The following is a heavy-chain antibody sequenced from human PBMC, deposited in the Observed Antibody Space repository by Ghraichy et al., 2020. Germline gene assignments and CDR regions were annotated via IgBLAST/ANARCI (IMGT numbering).Heavy chain of an antibody. CDR2: IYYSGST. Sequence: SETLSLTCTVSGGSISSSSYYWGWIRQPPGKGLEWIGSIYYSGSTYYNPSLKSRVTISVDTSKNQFSLKLSSVTAADTAVYYCARELWFGDIFEGLYNWFDPWGQGTLVTVSS. CDR3: ARELWFGDIFEGLYNWFDP. V-gene: IGHV4-39*01. CDR1: GGSISSSSYY. D-gene: IGHD3-10*01. J-gene: IGHJ5*02.